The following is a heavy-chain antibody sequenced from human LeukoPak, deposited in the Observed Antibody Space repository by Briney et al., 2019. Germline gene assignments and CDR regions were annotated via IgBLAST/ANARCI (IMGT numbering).Heavy chain of an antibody. Sequence: GGSLRLSCAASGFTFSSYWMNWVRQAPGKGLEWVSSITSGSSYIYYADSVKGRFTISRDNAKNSLYLQMNSLRAEDTAVYYCARDPYSGSYGNYYYYFMDVWGKGTTVTISS. V-gene: IGHV3-21*01. D-gene: IGHD1-26*01. CDR2: ITSGSSYI. CDR3: ARDPYSGSYGNYYYYFMDV. J-gene: IGHJ6*03. CDR1: GFTFSSYW.